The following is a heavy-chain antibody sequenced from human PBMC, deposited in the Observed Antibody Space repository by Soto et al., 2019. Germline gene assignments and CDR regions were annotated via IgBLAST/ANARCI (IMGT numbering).Heavy chain of an antibody. CDR3: ARERAVAGFDY. J-gene: IGHJ4*02. CDR2: MNPNSGNT. CDR1: GYTFPSYD. V-gene: IGHV1-8*01. D-gene: IGHD6-13*01. Sequence: QVQLVQSGAEVKKPGASVKVSCKASGYTFPSYDINWVRQATAQGLEWMRWMNPNSGNTGYAQKFQGRVTMTRNTATSTAYMELSSLRSEDTAVYYCARERAVAGFDYWGQGTLVSVSS.